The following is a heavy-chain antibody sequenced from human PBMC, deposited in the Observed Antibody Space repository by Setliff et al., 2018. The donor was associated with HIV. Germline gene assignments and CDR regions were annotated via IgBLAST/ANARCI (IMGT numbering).Heavy chain of an antibody. Sequence: GGSLRLSCAASGLTFSSYAMHWVRQAPGKGLEWVAVISYDGSNKYYADSVRGRFTISRDNSKNILYLQMNSLRVEDTAVYYCAKDGSGSYMVYYYYMDLWGKGTTVTVSS. D-gene: IGHD3-10*01. CDR3: AKDGSGSYMVYYYYMDL. CDR1: GLTFSSYA. J-gene: IGHJ6*04. CDR2: ISYDGSNK. V-gene: IGHV3-30*18.